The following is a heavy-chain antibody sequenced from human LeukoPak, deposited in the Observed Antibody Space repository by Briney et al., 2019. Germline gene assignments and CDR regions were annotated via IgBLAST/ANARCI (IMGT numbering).Heavy chain of an antibody. CDR2: IYTSGST. V-gene: IGHV4-4*07. J-gene: IGHJ2*01. Sequence: SETLSLTCTVSGGSISSYYWSWIRQPAGKGLEWIGRIYTSGSTNYNPSLKSRVTMSVDTSKNQFSLKLSSVTAADTAVYYCAGAYYYDSSGYYPPYWYFDLWGRGTLVTASS. D-gene: IGHD3-22*01. CDR1: GGSISSYY. CDR3: AGAYYYDSSGYYPPYWYFDL.